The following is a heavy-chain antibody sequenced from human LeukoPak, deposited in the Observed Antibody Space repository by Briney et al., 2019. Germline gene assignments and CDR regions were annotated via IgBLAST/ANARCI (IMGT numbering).Heavy chain of an antibody. Sequence: GGSMRLSCAASGFTFDDYTIHWVRQAPGKGLEWVSLISWDGGSTYYADSVKGRFTISRDNSKNSLYLQMNSLRTEDTALYYCAKDLVPAATENWYFDLWGRGTLVTVSS. CDR3: AKDLVPAATENWYFDL. V-gene: IGHV3-43*01. J-gene: IGHJ2*01. CDR1: GFTFDDYT. D-gene: IGHD2-2*01. CDR2: ISWDGGST.